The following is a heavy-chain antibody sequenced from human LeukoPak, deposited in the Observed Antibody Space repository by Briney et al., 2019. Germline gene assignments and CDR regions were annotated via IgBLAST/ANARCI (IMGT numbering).Heavy chain of an antibody. CDR3: ARARYVLGAPNWFDP. J-gene: IGHJ5*02. V-gene: IGHV4-30-4*01. CDR2: IYYSGSP. D-gene: IGHD1-26*01. CDR1: GGSISSGDYY. Sequence: SQTLSLTCTVSGGSISSGDYYWSWIRQPPGKGLEWIGYIYYSGSPYSNPSLKSRLTLSVDTSKNQFSLKLSSVTAADTAVYYCARARYVLGAPNWFDPWGQGTLVTVSS.